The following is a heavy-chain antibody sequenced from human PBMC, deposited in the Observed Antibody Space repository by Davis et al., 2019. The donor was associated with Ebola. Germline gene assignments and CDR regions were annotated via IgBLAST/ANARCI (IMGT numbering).Heavy chain of an antibody. Sequence: PGGSLRLSCAVYGGSFSGYYWSWIRQPPGKGLEWIGEINHSGSTNYNPSLKSRVTISVDTSKNQFSLKLSSVTAADTAVYYCARETVVVPAAIVFDYWGQGTLVTVSS. CDR2: INHSGST. V-gene: IGHV4-34*01. CDR1: GGSFSGYY. J-gene: IGHJ4*02. D-gene: IGHD2-2*01. CDR3: ARETVVVPAAIVFDY.